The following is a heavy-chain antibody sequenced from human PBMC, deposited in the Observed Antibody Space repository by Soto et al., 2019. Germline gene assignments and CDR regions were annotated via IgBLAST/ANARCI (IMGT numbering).Heavy chain of an antibody. CDR2: IIPIFGTA. CDR1: GGTVSSYA. Sequence: QVQLVQSGAEVKKPGSSVKVSCKASGGTVSSYAISWVRQAPGQGLEWMGGIIPIFGTADYAQKFQGRVMITGDESTNTAYMELSRLRSENTAVYYCARSGARPGDYYYGMDVWGQGTTVTVSS. D-gene: IGHD3-10*01. V-gene: IGHV1-69*12. CDR3: ARSGARPGDYYYGMDV. J-gene: IGHJ6*02.